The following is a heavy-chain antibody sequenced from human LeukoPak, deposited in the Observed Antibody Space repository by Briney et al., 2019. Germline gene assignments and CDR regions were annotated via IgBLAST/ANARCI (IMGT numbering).Heavy chain of an antibody. CDR3: ARIETLYSSPPGGY. D-gene: IGHD6-13*01. CDR1: GYTFTSYG. Sequence: ASVKVSCKASGYTFTSYGISWVRQAPGQGLEWMGWISAYNGNTNYAQKLQGRVTMTTDTSTSTAYMELRSLRSDDTAVYYCARIETLYSSPPGGYWGQGTLVTVSS. CDR2: ISAYNGNT. V-gene: IGHV1-18*01. J-gene: IGHJ4*02.